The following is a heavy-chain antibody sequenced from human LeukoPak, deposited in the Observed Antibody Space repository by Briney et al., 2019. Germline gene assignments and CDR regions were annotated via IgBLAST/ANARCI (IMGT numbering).Heavy chain of an antibody. D-gene: IGHD3-22*01. Sequence: PGGSLRLSCAASGFTFSNAWMSWVRQAPGKGLEWVGRIKSKTDGGTTDYAAPVKGRFTISGDDSKNTLYLQMNSLKTEDTAVYYCTTDAGYYDSSGFLGDAFDIWGQGTMVTVSS. CDR1: GFTFSNAW. CDR2: IKSKTDGGTT. V-gene: IGHV3-15*01. CDR3: TTDAGYYDSSGFLGDAFDI. J-gene: IGHJ3*02.